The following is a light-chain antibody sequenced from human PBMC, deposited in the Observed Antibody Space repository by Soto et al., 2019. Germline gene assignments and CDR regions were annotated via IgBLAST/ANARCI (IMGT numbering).Light chain of an antibody. Sequence: QAVVTQSSSASASLGSSVKLTCTLSSGHTTYIIAWHQQRPGKAPRYLMKLEGSGSYTKGSGVPDRFSGSSSGADRSLTISNLQSEDEADYYSETWDSNTRVFGGGTKLTVL. CDR2: LEGSGSY. CDR1: SGHTTYI. J-gene: IGLJ3*02. V-gene: IGLV4-60*03. CDR3: ETWDSNTRV.